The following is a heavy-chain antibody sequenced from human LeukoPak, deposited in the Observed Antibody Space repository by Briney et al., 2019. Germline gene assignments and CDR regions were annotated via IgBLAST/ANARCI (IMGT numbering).Heavy chain of an antibody. CDR1: GFIFSEYA. V-gene: IGHV3-49*04. J-gene: IGHJ4*02. Sequence: PGGSLRLSCVASGFIFSEYAMNWVRQAPGKGLEWVGFIRSKAYGETADYAASVKGRFTISRDDSKAIAYLQMNSLKTEDTAVYHCTRDRGAYNLYDYWGQGTLVTVSS. CDR3: TRDRGAYNLYDY. D-gene: IGHD1-1*01. CDR2: IRSKAYGETA.